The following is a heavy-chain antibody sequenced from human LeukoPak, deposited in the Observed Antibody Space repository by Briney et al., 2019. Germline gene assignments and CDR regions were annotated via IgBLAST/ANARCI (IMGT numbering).Heavy chain of an antibody. CDR3: ASRAEDYDYVWGSYRYEGQNVDY. CDR2: ISYDGSNK. D-gene: IGHD3-16*02. V-gene: IGHV3-30*04. J-gene: IGHJ4*02. Sequence: PGGSLRLSCAASGFTFSSYAMHWVRQAPGKGLEWVAVISYDGSNKYYADSVKGRFTISRDNSKNTLYLQMNSLRAEDTAVYYCASRAEDYDYVWGSYRYEGQNVDYWGQGTLVTVSS. CDR1: GFTFSSYA.